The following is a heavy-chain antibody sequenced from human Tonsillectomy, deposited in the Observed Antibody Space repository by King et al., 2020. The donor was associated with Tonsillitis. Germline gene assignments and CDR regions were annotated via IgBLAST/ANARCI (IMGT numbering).Heavy chain of an antibody. CDR1: GFSFNRYW. D-gene: IGHD2-21*01. Sequence: VQLVESGGGLVQPGGSLRLSCTASGFSFNRYWMGWVRQAPGKGLEWGANIKQDSWEKYYVDSGKGRFTISRDNAKNSLYLEMNSLRAEDTAVYYCARHGDYCFDYCGQGTLVTVSS. J-gene: IGHJ4*02. CDR2: IKQDSWEK. V-gene: IGHV3-7*03. CDR3: ARHGDYCFDY.